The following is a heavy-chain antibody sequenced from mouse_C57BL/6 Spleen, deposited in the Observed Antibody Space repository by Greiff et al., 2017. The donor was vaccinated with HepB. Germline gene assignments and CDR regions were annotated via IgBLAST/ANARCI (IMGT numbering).Heavy chain of an antibody. D-gene: IGHD1-1*01. CDR2: INPNNGGT. J-gene: IGHJ3*01. CDR3: ARDYYGSRVFAY. Sequence: VQLKESGPELVKPGASVKMSCKASGYTFTDYNMHWVKQSHGKSLEWIGYINPNNGGTSYNQKFKGKATLTVNKSSSTAYMELRSLTSEDSAVYYCARDYYGSRVFAYWGQGTLVTVSA. CDR1: GYTFTDYN. V-gene: IGHV1-22*01.